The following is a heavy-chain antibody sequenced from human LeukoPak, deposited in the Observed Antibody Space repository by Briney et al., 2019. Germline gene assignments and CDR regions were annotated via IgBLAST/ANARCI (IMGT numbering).Heavy chain of an antibody. CDR1: GFPFDNYA. CDR2: IAWNSGNT. CDR3: AKDMNSYGSGSSYNPWGPFDS. D-gene: IGHD3-10*01. V-gene: IGHV3-9*01. J-gene: IGHJ4*02. Sequence: GGSLRLSCAASGFPFDNYAMHWVRQAPGKGLEWVSGIAWNSGNTGFADSVKGRVTISRDNAENSLYLQMNSLTPEDTAFYFCAKDMNSYGSGSSYNPWGPFDSWGQGTLVTVSS.